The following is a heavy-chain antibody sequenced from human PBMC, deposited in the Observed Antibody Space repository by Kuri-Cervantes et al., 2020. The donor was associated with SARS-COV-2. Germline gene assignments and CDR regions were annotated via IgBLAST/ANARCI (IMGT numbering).Heavy chain of an antibody. V-gene: IGHV4-38-2*02. CDR2: VFYDGRT. CDR3: ARDPSLATYYDFWSGLYYFDY. Sequence: ESLKISCAASGFTFSSYWMSWIRQPPGKGLEWIGSVFYDGRTYYNPSLKSRVTVSVDTSKNQFSLKVNSVTAADTAVYYCARDPSLATYYDFWSGLYYFDYWGQGILVTVSS. J-gene: IGHJ4*02. D-gene: IGHD3-3*01. CDR1: GFTFSSYW.